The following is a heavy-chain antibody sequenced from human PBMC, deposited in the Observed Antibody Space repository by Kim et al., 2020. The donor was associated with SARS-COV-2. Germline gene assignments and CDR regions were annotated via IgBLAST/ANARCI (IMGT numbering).Heavy chain of an antibody. D-gene: IGHD3-10*01. V-gene: IGHV4-34*01. CDR3: ARVVLSFRSGSYYNSGYSMDV. J-gene: IGHJ6*02. CDR1: GGSFSGYY. CDR2: INHSGST. Sequence: SETLSLTCAVYGGSFSGYYWSWIRQPPGKGLEWIGEINHSGSTNYNPSLKSRVTISVDTSKNQFSLKLSSVTAADTAVYYCARVVLSFRSGSYYNSGYSMDVWGQGTTVTVSS.